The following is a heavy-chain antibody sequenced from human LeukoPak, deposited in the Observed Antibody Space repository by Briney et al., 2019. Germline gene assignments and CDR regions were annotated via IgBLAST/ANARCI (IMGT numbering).Heavy chain of an antibody. V-gene: IGHV1-24*01. D-gene: IGHD1-26*01. CDR3: ATSGSFLREVDY. CDR2: SDPEDGET. Sequence: GASVKVSCKVSGYTLTELSMHWVRQAPGKGLEWMGGSDPEDGETIYAQKFQGRVTMTEDTSTDTAYMELSSLRSEDTAVYYCATSGSFLREVDYWGQGTLVTVSS. J-gene: IGHJ4*02. CDR1: GYTLTELS.